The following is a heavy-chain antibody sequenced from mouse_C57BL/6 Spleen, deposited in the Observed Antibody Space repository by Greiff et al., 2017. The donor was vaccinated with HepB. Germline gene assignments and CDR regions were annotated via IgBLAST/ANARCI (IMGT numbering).Heavy chain of an antibody. V-gene: IGHV1-82*01. CDR2: IYPGDGDT. D-gene: IGHD1-1*01. Sequence: QVQLQQPGPELVKPGASVKISCKASGYAFSSSWMNWVKQRPGKGLEWIGRIYPGDGDTNYNGKFKGKATLTADKSSSTAYMQLSSLTSEDSAVYFCARQDYYGSSPYWYFDVWGTGTTVTVSS. J-gene: IGHJ1*03. CDR1: GYAFSSSW. CDR3: ARQDYYGSSPYWYFDV.